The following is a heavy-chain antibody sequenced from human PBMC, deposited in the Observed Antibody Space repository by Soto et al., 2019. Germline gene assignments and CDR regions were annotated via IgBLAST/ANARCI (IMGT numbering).Heavy chain of an antibody. CDR1: GGSISSGDYY. Sequence: SETLSLTCTVSGGSISSGDYYWSWIRQPPGKGLEWIGYIYYSGSTYCNPSLKSRVTISVDTSKNQFSLKLSSVTAADTAVYYCARAFDILTRYYFDYWGQGTLVTVSS. CDR3: ARAFDILTRYYFDY. CDR2: IYYSGST. J-gene: IGHJ4*02. V-gene: IGHV4-30-4*01. D-gene: IGHD3-9*01.